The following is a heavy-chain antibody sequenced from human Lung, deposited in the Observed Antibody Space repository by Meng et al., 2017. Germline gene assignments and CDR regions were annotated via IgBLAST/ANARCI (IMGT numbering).Heavy chain of an antibody. J-gene: IGHJ5*02. V-gene: IGHV1-18*01. CDR1: GYTFTSYG. CDR3: ARDRYCSTTSCTGWFAP. Sequence: QVQLVQSGDEVKKPGASVKVSCKASGYTFTSYGISWVRQAPGQGLEWMGWISGYNGNTNYAQKFQGRVTMTTDTSTSTAYMELRSLRSDDTAVYYCARDRYCSTTSCTGWFAPGGQETLVTVSS. CDR2: ISGYNGNT. D-gene: IGHD2-2*01.